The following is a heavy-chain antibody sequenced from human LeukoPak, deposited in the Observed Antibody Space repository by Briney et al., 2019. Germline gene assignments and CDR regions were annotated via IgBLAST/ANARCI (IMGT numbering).Heavy chain of an antibody. CDR3: ARDLIDYGAYDPPSNWFDP. CDR2: IYTSGST. CDR1: GGSISSYY. D-gene: IGHD4-17*01. J-gene: IGHJ5*02. V-gene: IGHV4-4*07. Sequence: SETLSLTCTVSGGSISSYYWSWIRQPAGKGLEWIGRIYTSGSTNYNPSLKSRVTMSVDTSKNQFSLKLRSVTAAATAVSYCARDLIDYGAYDPPSNWFDPWGQGTLVTVSS.